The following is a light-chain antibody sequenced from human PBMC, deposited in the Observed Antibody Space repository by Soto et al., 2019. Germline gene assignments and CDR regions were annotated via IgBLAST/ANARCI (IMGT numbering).Light chain of an antibody. V-gene: IGLV2-23*01. J-gene: IGLJ2*01. CDR1: SSDVGSYTR. CDR3: CSYAGSSTSV. Sequence: QSALTQPASVSGSPGQSITISCTGTSSDVGSYTRVSWYQQHPGKAPKLMIYEGSKRPSGVSDRFACSKSGNTASLTISGLQAEDEADYYCCSYAGSSTSVFGGGTKLTVL. CDR2: EGS.